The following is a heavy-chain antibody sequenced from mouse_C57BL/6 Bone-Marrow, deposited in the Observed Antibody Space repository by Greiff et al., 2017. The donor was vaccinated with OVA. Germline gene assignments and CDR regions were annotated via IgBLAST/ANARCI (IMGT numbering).Heavy chain of an antibody. CDR1: GYSITSDY. V-gene: IGHV3-8*01. CDR2: ISYSGST. Sequence: VQLKESGPGLAKPSQTLSLTCSVTGYSITSDYWNWIRKFPGNKLEYMGYISYSGSTYYNPSLKSRISITRDTSKNQYYLQLNSVTTEDTATYYCARVRRIYYYGSSFYYCDYWGQGTTLTVSS. CDR3: ARVRRIYYYGSSFYYCDY. J-gene: IGHJ2*01. D-gene: IGHD1-1*01.